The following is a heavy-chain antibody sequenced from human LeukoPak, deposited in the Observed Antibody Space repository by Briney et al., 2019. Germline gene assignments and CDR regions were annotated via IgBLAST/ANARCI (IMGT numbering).Heavy chain of an antibody. CDR3: ARTGGDGYCSSTSCYYYYYYMDV. D-gene: IGHD2-2*03. CDR1: GFTFSSYS. CDR2: ISSSSSYI. J-gene: IGHJ6*03. V-gene: IGHV3-21*01. Sequence: GGSLRLSCAASGFTFSSYSMNWVRQAPGKGLEWVSSISSSSSYIYYADSVKGRFTISRDNAKNALYLRMNSLRAEDTAVYYCARTGGDGYCSSTSCYYYYYYMDVWGKGTTVTVSS.